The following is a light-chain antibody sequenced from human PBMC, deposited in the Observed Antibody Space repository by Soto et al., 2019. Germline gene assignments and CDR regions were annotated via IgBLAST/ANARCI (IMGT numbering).Light chain of an antibody. J-gene: IGLJ1*01. CDR1: SSDVGGYNY. V-gene: IGLV2-8*01. CDR3: SSYAGSNIF. CDR2: EVS. Sequence: QSALTQPPSASGSPGQSVTISCTGTSSDVGGYNYVSWYQQHPDKAPKLMIYEVSKRPSGVPDRFSGSKSGNTASLTVSGLQAEDEADYYCSSYAGSNIFFGTGTKLTVL.